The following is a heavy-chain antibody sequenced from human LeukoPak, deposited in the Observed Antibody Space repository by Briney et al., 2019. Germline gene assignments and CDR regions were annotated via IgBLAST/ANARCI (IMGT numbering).Heavy chain of an antibody. CDR3: APRLRWSQHYFDY. Sequence: GGSLRLSCAASGFTFSDYYMSWIRQAPGKGLEWVSYISSSGSTIYYADSVKGRFTISRDNAKNSLYLQMNSLRAEDTAVYYCAPRLRWSQHYFDYWGQGTLVTVSS. J-gene: IGHJ4*02. CDR2: ISSSGSTI. V-gene: IGHV3-11*01. CDR1: GFTFSDYY. D-gene: IGHD4-23*01.